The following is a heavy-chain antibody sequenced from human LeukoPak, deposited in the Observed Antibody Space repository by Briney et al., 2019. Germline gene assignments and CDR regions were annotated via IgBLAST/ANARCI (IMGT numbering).Heavy chain of an antibody. D-gene: IGHD6-6*01. CDR1: GGSISSGGYS. CDR3: AASEYSSSSGLWY. CDR2: IYYSGST. Sequence: SETLSLTCAVSGGSISSGGYSWSWIRQPPGKGLEWIGYIYYSGSTNYNPSLKSRVTISVDTSKNQFSLKLSSVTAADTAVYYCAASEYSSSSGLWYWGQGTLVTVSS. J-gene: IGHJ4*02. V-gene: IGHV4-30-4*07.